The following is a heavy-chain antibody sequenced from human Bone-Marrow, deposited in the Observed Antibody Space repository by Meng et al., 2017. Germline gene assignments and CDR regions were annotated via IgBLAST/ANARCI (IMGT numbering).Heavy chain of an antibody. CDR2: IYSGGGT. CDR1: GFSVSNEF. V-gene: IGHV3-66*01. CDR3: TGGEDH. Sequence: EVQVVESGGGWVQPGGSLRLSCADSGFSVSNEFMSWVRQAQGKGLEWVSVIYSGGGTGYADSVKGRFTTARDSSKTTMYLQMNNLRADDTAMCYYTGGEDHWGQGTLVTVSS. J-gene: IGHJ4*02.